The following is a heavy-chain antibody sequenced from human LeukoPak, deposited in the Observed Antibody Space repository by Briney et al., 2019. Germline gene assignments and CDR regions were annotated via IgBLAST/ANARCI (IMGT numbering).Heavy chain of an antibody. CDR3: ARGINWFDP. V-gene: IGHV4-59*01. Sequence: SGTLSLTCTVSGGSISSYYWSWIRQPPGKGLEWIGYIYYSGSTNYNPSLKSRVTISVDTSKNQFSLKLSSVTAADTAVYYCARGINWFDPWGQGTLVTVSS. CDR2: IYYSGST. J-gene: IGHJ5*02. CDR1: GGSISSYY.